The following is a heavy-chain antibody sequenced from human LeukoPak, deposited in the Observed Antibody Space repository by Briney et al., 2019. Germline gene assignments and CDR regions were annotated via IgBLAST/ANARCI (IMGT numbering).Heavy chain of an antibody. J-gene: IGHJ4*02. D-gene: IGHD6-13*01. CDR3: AGSSSWDYYFDY. V-gene: IGHV3-30*03. Sequence: GGSLRLSCAASGFTFSSYGMHWVRQAPGKGLEWVAVISYDGSNKYYADSVKGRFTISRDNSKNTLYLQMNSLRAEDTAVYYCAGSSSWDYYFDYWGQGTLVTVSS. CDR1: GFTFSSYG. CDR2: ISYDGSNK.